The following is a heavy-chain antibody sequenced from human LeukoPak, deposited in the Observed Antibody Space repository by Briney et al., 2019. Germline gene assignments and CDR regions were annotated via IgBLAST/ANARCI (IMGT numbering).Heavy chain of an antibody. CDR3: VAARTSSGFVDY. V-gene: IGHV4-61*01. D-gene: IGHD1-7*01. CDR2: IYYTGST. Sequence: SETLSLTCTVSGDSVSSSLYYWRRGRQPPGKVLVFIGYIYYTGSTNYNPSLKSRCTNSVDTSKKQCTLRLSTVTAADTAVYFCVAARTSSGFVDYWGQGTLVTVSS. J-gene: IGHJ4*02. CDR1: GDSVSSSLYY.